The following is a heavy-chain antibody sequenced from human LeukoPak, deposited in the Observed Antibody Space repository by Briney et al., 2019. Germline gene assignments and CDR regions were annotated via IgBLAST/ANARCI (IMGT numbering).Heavy chain of an antibody. D-gene: IGHD3-22*01. V-gene: IGHV3-48*01. Sequence: GGPLDFSFEAPDLTFSPYGLTWVGRAQGRGWRWVYFFGVGVGTIYYADSVKGRFTISRDNAKNSLHLQMDSLRVEDTAVYYCARNQEIDYYDSSGFYWGVEYWGQGTLVTVSS. CDR3: ARNQEIDYYDSSGFYWGVEY. CDR1: DLTFSPYG. J-gene: IGHJ4*02. CDR2: FGVGVGTI.